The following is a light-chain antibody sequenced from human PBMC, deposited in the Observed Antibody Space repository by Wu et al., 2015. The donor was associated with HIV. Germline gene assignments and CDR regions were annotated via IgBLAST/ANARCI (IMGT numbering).Light chain of an antibody. Sequence: EIVLTQSPGTLSLSPGERATLSCRASQSVSSSYLAWYQQKPGQAPRLLIYGASSRATGIPDRFSGSGSGTDFTLTISRLEPEDFAVYYCQQYGTSETFGQGDDGGYQT. CDR1: QSVSSSY. V-gene: IGKV3-20*01. CDR2: GAS. CDR3: QQYGTSET. J-gene: IGKJ1*01.